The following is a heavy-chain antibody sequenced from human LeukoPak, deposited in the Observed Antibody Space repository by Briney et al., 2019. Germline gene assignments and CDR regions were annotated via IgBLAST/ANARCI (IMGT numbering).Heavy chain of an antibody. CDR3: ARATSSGWYSEY. CDR1: GGSISSYS. Sequence: SETLSLTCTVSGGSISSYSWSWIRRPPGKGLKWIGYIYYSGSTNYNPSLKSRVTMSVDTSKNQFSLKVTSVTAADTAVYYRARATSSGWYSEYWGQGTLVAVSS. CDR2: IYYSGST. D-gene: IGHD6-19*01. J-gene: IGHJ4*02. V-gene: IGHV4-59*01.